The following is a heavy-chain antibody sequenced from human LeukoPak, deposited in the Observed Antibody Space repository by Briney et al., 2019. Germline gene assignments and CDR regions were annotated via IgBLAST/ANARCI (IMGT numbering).Heavy chain of an antibody. J-gene: IGHJ3*02. CDR3: AGGESPHI. CDR1: GGSISNYF. V-gene: IGHV4-4*07. Sequence: SETLSLTCTVSGGSISNYFLTWVRQPVGKSLEWIGRLYTSGSTNYNPSLKSRVTMSLDTSMTQFSLKLKSVTAADTAVYYCAGGESPHIWGQGTMVTVSS. CDR2: LYTSGST.